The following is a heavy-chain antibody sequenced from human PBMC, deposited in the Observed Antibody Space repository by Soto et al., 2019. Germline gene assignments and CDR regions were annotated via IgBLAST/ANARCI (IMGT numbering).Heavy chain of an antibody. CDR1: GFTFSDYY. CDR3: ARGGMAVTAPDY. CDR2: ISSSSSYT. J-gene: IGHJ4*02. D-gene: IGHD2-21*02. V-gene: IGHV3-11*05. Sequence: QVQLVESGGGLVKPGGSLRLSCAASGFTFSDYYMSWIRQAPGKGLEWVSYISSSSSYTNYADSVKGRFTISRGNAKNSLYLQMNSLRAEDTAVYYCARGGMAVTAPDYWGQGTLVTVSS.